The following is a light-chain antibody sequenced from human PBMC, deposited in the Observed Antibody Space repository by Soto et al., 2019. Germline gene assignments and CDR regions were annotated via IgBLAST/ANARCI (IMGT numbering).Light chain of an antibody. CDR3: QQYNRWPPIT. CDR1: QSVGTR. CDR2: GAS. J-gene: IGKJ5*01. Sequence: VLTQSPATLSVSPGAGATLSCRASQSVGTRLAWYQQKPGQAPRLLIYGASTRATGISDRFSGIVSATEFTLTIPSLQSEDFAVYYCQQYNRWPPITFGQGTRLEIK. V-gene: IGKV3-15*01.